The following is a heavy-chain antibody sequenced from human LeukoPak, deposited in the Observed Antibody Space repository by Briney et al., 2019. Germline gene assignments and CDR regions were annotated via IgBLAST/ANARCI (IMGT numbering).Heavy chain of an antibody. CDR3: ARVHSSSWYSRASDI. CDR2: MNPNSGNT. J-gene: IGHJ3*02. D-gene: IGHD6-13*01. V-gene: IGHV1-8*01. Sequence: ASVKVSCKASGYTFTSYDINWVRQATGQGLEWTGWMNPNSGNTGYAQKFQGRVTMTRNTSISTAYMELSSLRSEDTAVYYCARVHSSSWYSRASDIWGQGTMVTVSS. CDR1: GYTFTSYD.